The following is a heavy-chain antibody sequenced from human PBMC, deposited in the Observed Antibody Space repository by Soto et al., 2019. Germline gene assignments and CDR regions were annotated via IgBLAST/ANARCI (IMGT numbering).Heavy chain of an antibody. CDR2: IYHSGST. V-gene: IGHV4-30-2*01. D-gene: IGHD3-9*01. CDR1: GGSISSGGYS. J-gene: IGHJ6*02. CDR3: ARGGGDYDILTGYQYYYGMDV. Sequence: SETLSLTCAVSGGSISSGGYSWSWIRQPPGKGLEWIGYIYHSGSTYYNPSLKSRVTISVDRSKNQFSLKLSSVTAADTAVYYCARGGGDYDILTGYQYYYGMDVWGQGTTVT.